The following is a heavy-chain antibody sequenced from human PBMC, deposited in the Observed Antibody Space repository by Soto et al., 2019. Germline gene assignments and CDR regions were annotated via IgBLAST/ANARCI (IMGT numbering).Heavy chain of an antibody. CDR1: GGSISSGGDS. V-gene: IGHV4-30-2*01. J-gene: IGHJ6*02. CDR3: AREGALLFGGNSDYYSTMDV. Sequence: SETLSLTCAVSGGSISSGGDSWGWIRQPPGKGLEWIGYIYHSVSTYYNPSLKSRVTISVDRSKNQFSLKLSSVTAADTAFYYCAREGALLFGGNSDYYSTMDVWGQGTMVTVSS. D-gene: IGHD2-21*02. CDR2: IYHSVST.